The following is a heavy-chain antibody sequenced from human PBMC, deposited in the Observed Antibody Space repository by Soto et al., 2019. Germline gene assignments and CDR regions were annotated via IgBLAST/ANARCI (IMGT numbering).Heavy chain of an antibody. Sequence: SVKVCCKASGGTFSSYAISWVRQAPGQGLEWMGGIIPIFGTANYAQKFQGRVTITADESTSTAYMELSSLRSEDTAVYYCARDPLNYYDSSGYWGAFDIWGQGTMVTVSS. CDR1: GGTFSSYA. J-gene: IGHJ3*02. V-gene: IGHV1-69*13. CDR3: ARDPLNYYDSSGYWGAFDI. CDR2: IIPIFGTA. D-gene: IGHD3-22*01.